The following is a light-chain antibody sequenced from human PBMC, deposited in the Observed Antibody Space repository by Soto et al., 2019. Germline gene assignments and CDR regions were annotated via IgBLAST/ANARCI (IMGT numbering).Light chain of an antibody. J-gene: IGLJ1*01. CDR2: DVS. CDR1: SSDVGGYNY. CDR3: SSYTSSSTPYV. V-gene: IGLV2-14*01. Sequence: QSALTQPASVSGSPGQSITISCTGTSSDVGGYNYVSWYQQHPGKATKLMIYDVSNRPSGVSTRFSGSKSGNTASLTISGRQAEDEADYYCSSYTSSSTPYVFGTGTKLTVL.